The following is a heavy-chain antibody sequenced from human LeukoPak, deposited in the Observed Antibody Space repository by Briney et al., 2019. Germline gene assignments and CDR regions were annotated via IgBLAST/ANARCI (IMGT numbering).Heavy chain of an antibody. J-gene: IGHJ4*02. CDR2: VRTTAEGETT. V-gene: IGHV3-15*01. D-gene: IGHD4-11*01. Sequence: SGGSLRLSCEGSGFNFNDAWMSWIRQAPGKGLKWVGRVRTTAEGETTDYAAPVRGRFIISRDDSKNMVFLQMNRLETEDTAIYYCTAGLGKTDDDSWGQGTLVTVSS. CDR1: GFNFNDAW. CDR3: TAGLGKTDDDS.